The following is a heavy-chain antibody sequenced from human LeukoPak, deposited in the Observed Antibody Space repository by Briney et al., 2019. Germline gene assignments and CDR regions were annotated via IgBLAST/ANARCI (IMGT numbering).Heavy chain of an antibody. D-gene: IGHD4-17*01. Sequence: ASVKVSCKASGGTFSSYTISWVRQAPGQGLEWMGWISAYNGNTNYAQKLQGRVTMTTDTSTSTAYMELRSLRSDDTAVYYCALYYGDYWFDPWGQGTLVTASS. CDR3: ALYYGDYWFDP. J-gene: IGHJ5*02. CDR2: ISAYNGNT. V-gene: IGHV1-18*01. CDR1: GGTFSSYT.